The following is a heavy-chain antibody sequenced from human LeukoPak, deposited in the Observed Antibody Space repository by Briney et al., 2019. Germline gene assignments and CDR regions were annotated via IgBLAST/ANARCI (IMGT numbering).Heavy chain of an antibody. J-gene: IGHJ4*02. D-gene: IGHD5-12*01. Sequence: TGGSLRLSCAASGFTFDDYGMSWVRQAPGKGLEWVSGINWNGGSTGYADSVKGRFTISRDNAKNSLYLQMNSLRAEDTALYYCASLYSGYDHVTLWGQGTLVTVSS. CDR2: INWNGGST. CDR1: GFTFDDYG. V-gene: IGHV3-20*04. CDR3: ASLYSGYDHVTL.